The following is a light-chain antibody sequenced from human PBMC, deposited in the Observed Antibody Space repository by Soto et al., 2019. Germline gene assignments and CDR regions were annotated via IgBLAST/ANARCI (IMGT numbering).Light chain of an antibody. CDR1: NSNIGRNT. CDR2: GDY. CDR3: AAWDDSLTGPV. V-gene: IGLV1-44*01. J-gene: IGLJ3*02. Sequence: QAVVTQPPSASGTPGQRVTISCSGSNSNIGRNTVNWYQQIPGTAPKLLIYGDYQRPSGVPDRFSGSKSGTSASLAISGLQSEDGTDYFCAAWDDSLTGPVFGGGTKVTVL.